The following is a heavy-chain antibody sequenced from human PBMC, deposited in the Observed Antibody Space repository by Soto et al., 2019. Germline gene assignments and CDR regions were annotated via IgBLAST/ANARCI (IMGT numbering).Heavy chain of an antibody. CDR1: GGSFSGYY. CDR3: ARATFGGVIVIDY. V-gene: IGHV4-34*01. D-gene: IGHD3-16*02. CDR2: INHSGST. J-gene: IGHJ4*02. Sequence: QVQLQQWGAGLLKPSETLSLTCAVYGGSFSGYYWSWIRQPPGKGLEWIGEINHSGSTNYNPPLTSRVTISVDTSKNQFSLKLSSVTAADTAVYYCARATFGGVIVIDYWGQGTLVTVSS.